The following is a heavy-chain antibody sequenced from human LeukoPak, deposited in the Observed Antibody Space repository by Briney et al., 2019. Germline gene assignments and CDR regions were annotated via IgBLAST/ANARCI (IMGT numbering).Heavy chain of an antibody. D-gene: IGHD6-13*01. V-gene: IGHV3-23*01. CDR1: GFTFSNHA. CDR2: ISGDGDAT. Sequence: GGSLRLSCAASGFTFSNHAMTWVRQAPGKGLEWVSVISGDGDATYYAESVKGRFTISRDNSKNTLYLQMNSLRAEDTAVYYCARGSPREAAAGIYFDYWGQGTLVTVSS. CDR3: ARGSPREAAAGIYFDY. J-gene: IGHJ4*02.